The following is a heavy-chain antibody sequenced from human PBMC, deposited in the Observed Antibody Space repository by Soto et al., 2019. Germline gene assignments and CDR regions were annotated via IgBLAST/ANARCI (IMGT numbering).Heavy chain of an antibody. CDR1: GFPFSSYA. Sequence: GGSLRLSCAASGFPFSSYAMSWVRQAPGKGLEWVSAISGSGGSTYYADSGKGRFTISRDNSKNTLYLQMTSLRAEDTAVYYCAKKAFCSGGSCYSSMDYWGQGTLVTVSS. D-gene: IGHD2-15*01. V-gene: IGHV3-23*01. CDR2: ISGSGGST. J-gene: IGHJ4*02. CDR3: AKKAFCSGGSCYSSMDY.